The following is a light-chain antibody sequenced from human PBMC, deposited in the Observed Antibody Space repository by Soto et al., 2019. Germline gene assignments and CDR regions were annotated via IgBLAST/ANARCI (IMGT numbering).Light chain of an antibody. J-gene: IGKJ1*01. CDR3: QQYKSYPWT. CDR2: TAS. V-gene: IGKV1-16*02. CDR1: QDINHY. Sequence: DIQMTQSPSSLSASVGDRVTITCRASQDINHYLAWTQQKPGRAPKSLLYTASSVQSGVPSKFSGSGYGTEFTLTISSLQPEDFATYYCQQYKSYPWTFGEGTKVDI.